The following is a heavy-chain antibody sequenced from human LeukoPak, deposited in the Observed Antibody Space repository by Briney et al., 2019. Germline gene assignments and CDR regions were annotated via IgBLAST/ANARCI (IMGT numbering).Heavy chain of an antibody. CDR3: ARPVDMGTLEKPFDT. Sequence: GESLQISCKGSGSRFTSYWIGWVRQMPGKGLEWMGIIYPGDSGTRYSPSFQGQVTISADKSISTAYLQWSSLKASDTAMYFCARPVDMGTLEKPFDTWGQGTMVTVSS. V-gene: IGHV5-51*01. CDR2: IYPGDSGT. D-gene: IGHD5-24*01. J-gene: IGHJ3*02. CDR1: GSRFTSYW.